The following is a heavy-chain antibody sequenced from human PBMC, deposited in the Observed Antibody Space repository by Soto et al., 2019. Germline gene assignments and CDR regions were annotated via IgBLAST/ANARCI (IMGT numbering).Heavy chain of an antibody. CDR1: GFTFSGCA. Sequence: VQLVESGGGVVQPGRSLRLSCAASGFTFSGCAMHWVRQAPGKGLEWVAVISYDGSNKYYADSVKGRFTISRDNSKNPLYLQMNSLRAEDTAVYYCARDKRDLRFLEWSYYFDYWGQGTLVTVSS. V-gene: IGHV3-30-3*01. D-gene: IGHD3-3*01. CDR3: ARDKRDLRFLEWSYYFDY. J-gene: IGHJ4*02. CDR2: ISYDGSNK.